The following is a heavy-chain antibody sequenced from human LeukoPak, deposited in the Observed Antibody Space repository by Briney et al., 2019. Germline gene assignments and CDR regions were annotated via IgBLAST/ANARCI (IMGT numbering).Heavy chain of an antibody. D-gene: IGHD3-10*01. CDR2: INHSGST. V-gene: IGHV4-34*01. CDR3: ARGRGWSAYYFDY. Sequence: PSQSLSLTCAVYGASFSGYYWSWIRQPPGKGLEWLGEINHSGSTNYDPSLKSRVTISVDTSKNQFSLKLSSVTAADTAVYYCARGRGWSAYYFDYWGQGTLVTVSS. J-gene: IGHJ4*02. CDR1: GASFSGYY.